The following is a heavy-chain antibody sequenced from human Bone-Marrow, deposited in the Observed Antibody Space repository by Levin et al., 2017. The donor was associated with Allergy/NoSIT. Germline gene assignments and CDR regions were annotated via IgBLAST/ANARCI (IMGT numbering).Heavy chain of an antibody. V-gene: IGHV1-46*01. J-gene: IGHJ6*02. CDR2: ISPISGST. D-gene: IGHD3-22*01. Sequence: ASVKVSCKASGYNFSRYFLHWVRQAPGQGLEWMGIISPISGSTSYAQRFQGRVAMTRDTSTKTVYMELSSLRSDDTAVYYCARVYYDTGYHGYGMDVWGQGTTVTVSS. CDR1: GYNFSRYF. CDR3: ARVYYDTGYHGYGMDV.